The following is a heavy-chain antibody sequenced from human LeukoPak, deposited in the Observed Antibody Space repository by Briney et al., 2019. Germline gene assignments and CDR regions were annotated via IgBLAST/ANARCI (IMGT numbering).Heavy chain of an antibody. D-gene: IGHD2/OR15-2a*01. CDR3: ARGRSDVYFSPGRNDY. CDR1: GGSFSGYY. V-gene: IGHV4-34*01. CDR2: INHSGST. Sequence: NPSETLSLTCAVHGGSFSGYYWSWIRQPPGKGLEWIGEINHSGSTNYNPSLKSRVTISVDTSKNQFSLKLSSVTAADTAVYYCARGRSDVYFSPGRNDYWGEGTLVTVSS. J-gene: IGHJ4*02.